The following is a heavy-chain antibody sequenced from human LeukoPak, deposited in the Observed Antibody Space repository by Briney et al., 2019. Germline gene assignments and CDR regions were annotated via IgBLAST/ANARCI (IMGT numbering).Heavy chain of an antibody. V-gene: IGHV3-53*01. CDR3: ANSVGSSSSWSPDY. Sequence: PGGSLRLSCTASGFTVSNIYMSWVRQAPGKGLEWVSVIYSGGSTYYADSVKGRFTISRDNSKNTLYLQMNSLRAEDTAVYYCANSVGSSSSWSPDYWGQGTLVTVSS. J-gene: IGHJ4*02. CDR2: IYSGGST. D-gene: IGHD6-13*01. CDR1: GFTVSNIY.